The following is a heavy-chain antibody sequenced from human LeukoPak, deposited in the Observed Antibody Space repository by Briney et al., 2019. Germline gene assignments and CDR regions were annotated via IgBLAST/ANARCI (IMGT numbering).Heavy chain of an antibody. CDR3: ARQGDIVVVDG. CDR1: GGSISSGGYY. J-gene: IGHJ4*02. V-gene: IGHV4-31*03. D-gene: IGHD2-15*01. CDR2: IYYSGST. Sequence: PSETLSLTCTVSGGSISSGGYYWSWIRQHPGKGLEWIGYIYYSGSTYYNPSLKSRVTISVDTSKNQFSLKLSSVTAADTAVYYCARQGDIVVVDGWGQGTLVTVSS.